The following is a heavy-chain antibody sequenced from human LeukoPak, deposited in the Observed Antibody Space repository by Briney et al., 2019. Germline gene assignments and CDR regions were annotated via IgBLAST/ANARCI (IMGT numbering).Heavy chain of an antibody. D-gene: IGHD3-22*01. CDR2: IIPILGIA. V-gene: IGHV1-69*04. Sequence: GASVKVSCKASGGTFSSYAISWVRQAPGQGLEWMGRIIPILGIANYAQKFQGRVTMTTDTSTSTAYMELRSLRSDDTAVYYCARGAPIVVAYYYYGMDVWGQGTTVTVSS. CDR3: ARGAPIVVAYYYYGMDV. J-gene: IGHJ6*02. CDR1: GGTFSSYA.